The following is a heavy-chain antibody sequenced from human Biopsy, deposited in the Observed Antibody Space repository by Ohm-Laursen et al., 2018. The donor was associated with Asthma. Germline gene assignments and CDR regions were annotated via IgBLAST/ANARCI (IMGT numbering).Heavy chain of an antibody. CDR1: GFSLSTSGGG. V-gene: IGHV2-5*02. CDR2: IYWDDDK. CDR3: VHTLVGLKAFDF. Sequence: PTQTLTLTLTFSGFSLSTSGGGVGWIRQPPGKALEWLGNIYWDDDKRYSPSLQSRLTITRDTPKDQVVLTMTNMGPVDTGTYYCVHTLVGLKAFDFWGQGTLVTVSS. J-gene: IGHJ4*02. D-gene: IGHD1-26*01.